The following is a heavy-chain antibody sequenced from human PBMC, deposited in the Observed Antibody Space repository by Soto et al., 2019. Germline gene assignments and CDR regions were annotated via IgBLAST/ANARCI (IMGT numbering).Heavy chain of an antibody. CDR2: INHSGST. CDR1: GGSFSGYY. J-gene: IGHJ3*02. CDR3: ARTSRYYMVRGVIGAFDI. D-gene: IGHD3-10*01. V-gene: IGHV4-34*01. Sequence: KQSPTLSLTCAVYGGSFSGYYWSWIRQPPGKGLEWIGEINHSGSTNYNPSLKSRVTISVDTSKNQFSLKLSSVTAADTAVYYCARTSRYYMVRGVIGAFDIWGQGTMVTVSS.